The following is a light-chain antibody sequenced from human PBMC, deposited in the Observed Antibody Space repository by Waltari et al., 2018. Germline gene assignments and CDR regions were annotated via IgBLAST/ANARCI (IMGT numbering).Light chain of an antibody. CDR1: QSVLHSTNNDNY. CDR3: QQYYTTPPT. J-gene: IGKJ2*01. CDR2: WAS. V-gene: IGKV4-1*01. Sequence: DIVRTQSPDSLAVSLCERDTINRTSRQSVLHSTNNDNYLTWYQQKPGQPPKLLIYWASTRESGVPDRFSGSGSGTDFTLTISSLQAEDVAVYYCQQYYTTPPTFGQGTKLEIK.